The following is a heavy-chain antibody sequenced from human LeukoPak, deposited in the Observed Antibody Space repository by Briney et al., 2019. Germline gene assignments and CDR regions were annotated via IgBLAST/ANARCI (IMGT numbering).Heavy chain of an antibody. D-gene: IGHD7-27*01. J-gene: IGHJ6*02. CDR2: ISNDGNNK. Sequence: GGSLRLSCAASGFTVSSYAMYWVGQAPGKGLEWVAVISNDGNNKDYAASVKGRLTISRDNSKNTLYLEMNSLRAEDTAVYYCARDWVMDVWGQGTTVTVSS. CDR3: ARDWVMDV. V-gene: IGHV3-30-3*01. CDR1: GFTVSSYA.